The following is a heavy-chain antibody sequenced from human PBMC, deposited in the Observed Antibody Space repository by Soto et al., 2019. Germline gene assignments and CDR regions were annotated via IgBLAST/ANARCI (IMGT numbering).Heavy chain of an antibody. CDR2: INHSGST. D-gene: IGHD6-19*01. CDR1: GGSFSGYY. J-gene: IGHJ4*02. CDR3: ARGYSSGWYKG. V-gene: IGHV4-34*01. Sequence: QVQLQQWGAGLLKPSETLSLTCAVYGGSFSGYYWSWIRQPPGKGLEWIGEINHSGSTNYNPSLKSRVTISVDTSKNQFSLKLSSVTAADTAVYYCARGYSSGWYKGWGQGTLVTVSS.